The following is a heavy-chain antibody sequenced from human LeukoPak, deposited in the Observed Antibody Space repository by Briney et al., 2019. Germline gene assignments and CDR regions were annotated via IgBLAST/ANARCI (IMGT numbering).Heavy chain of an antibody. CDR2: INPNSGGT. Sequence: GASVKVSCRASGYTFTGYYMHWVRQAPGQGLEWMGWINPNSGGTNYAQKFQGRVTMTRDTSISTAYMELSRLRSDDTAVYYCARGRVASNYAWRAFDTWGQGTMVTVSS. CDR3: ARGRVASNYAWRAFDT. V-gene: IGHV1-2*02. J-gene: IGHJ3*02. CDR1: GYTFTGYY. D-gene: IGHD4-11*01.